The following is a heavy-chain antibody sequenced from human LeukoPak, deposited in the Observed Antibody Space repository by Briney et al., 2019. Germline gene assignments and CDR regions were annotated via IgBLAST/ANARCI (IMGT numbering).Heavy chain of an antibody. CDR3: ARVGIAAAGSEFDY. V-gene: IGHV4-59*01. CDR2: IYYSGST. J-gene: IGHJ4*02. Sequence: SETLSLICTVSGGSISSYYWSWIRQPPGKGLEWIGYIYYSGSTNYNPSLKSRVTISVDTSKNQFSLKLSSVTAADTAVYYCARVGIAAAGSEFDYWGQGTLVTVSS. CDR1: GGSISSYY. D-gene: IGHD6-13*01.